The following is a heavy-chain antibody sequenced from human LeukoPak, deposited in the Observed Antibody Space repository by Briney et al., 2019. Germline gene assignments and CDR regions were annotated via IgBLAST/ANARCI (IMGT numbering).Heavy chain of an antibody. CDR1: GGSISSYY. CDR2: IYTSGST. J-gene: IGHJ4*02. Sequence: SETLSLTCTVSGGSISSYYWSWIRQPAGKGLEWIGRIYTSGSTNYNPSLKSRVTMSVDTSKNQFSLKLSSVTAADTAVYYCARDGGYFYDSSGYRPFDYWGQGTLVTVSS. D-gene: IGHD3-22*01. CDR3: ARDGGYFYDSSGYRPFDY. V-gene: IGHV4-4*07.